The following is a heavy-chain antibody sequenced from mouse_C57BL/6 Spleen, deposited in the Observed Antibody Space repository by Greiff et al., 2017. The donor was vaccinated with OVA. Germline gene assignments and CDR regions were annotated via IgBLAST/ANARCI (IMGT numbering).Heavy chain of an antibody. CDR1: GFNIKDDY. J-gene: IGHJ2*01. CDR3: TKKDDDYDGDVYYFDD. CDR2: IDPENGDT. V-gene: IGHV14-4*01. D-gene: IGHD2-4*01. Sequence: VQLQQSGAELVRPGASVKLSCTASGFNIKDDYMHWVKQRPEQGLEWIGWIDPENGDTEYASKFQGKATITADTSSNTAYLQLSSLTSEDTAVYYCTKKDDDYDGDVYYFDDWGQGTTLSVAS.